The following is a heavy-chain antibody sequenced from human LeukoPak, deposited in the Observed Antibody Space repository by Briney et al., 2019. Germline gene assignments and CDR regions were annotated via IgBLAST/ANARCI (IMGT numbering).Heavy chain of an antibody. Sequence: GGSLRLSRAASGFTFSRFTINWVRQAPGKGLEWVSGISGSDSSTYYADSVKGRFTISRDNSKNTLYLQMNSLRAEDTAVYYCAKGGGWLYYFDYWGQGTLVTVSS. CDR2: ISGSDSST. D-gene: IGHD4-23*01. V-gene: IGHV3-23*01. J-gene: IGHJ4*02. CDR1: GFTFSRFT. CDR3: AKGGGWLYYFDY.